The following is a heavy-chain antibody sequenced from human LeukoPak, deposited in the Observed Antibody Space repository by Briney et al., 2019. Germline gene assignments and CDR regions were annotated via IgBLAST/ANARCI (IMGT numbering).Heavy chain of an antibody. CDR2: IYTSGST. D-gene: IGHD2-21*02. CDR1: GGSISSYY. J-gene: IGHJ3*02. V-gene: IGHV4-4*07. CDR3: ARDSPYCGGDCYSSNAFDI. Sequence: SESLSLTCTVSGGSISSYYWSWIRQPAGKGLEWIGRIYTSGSTNYNPSLKSRVTMSVDTSKNQFSLKLSSVTAADTAVYYCARDSPYCGGDCYSSNAFDIWGQGTMVTVSS.